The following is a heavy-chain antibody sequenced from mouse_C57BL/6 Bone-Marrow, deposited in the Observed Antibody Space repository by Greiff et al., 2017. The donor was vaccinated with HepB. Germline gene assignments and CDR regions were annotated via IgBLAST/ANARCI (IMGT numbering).Heavy chain of an antibody. CDR2: ISYSGST. CDR1: GYSITSDY. V-gene: IGHV3-8*01. CDR3: ARFHYYYGSSSYFDV. Sequence: DVKLQESGPGLAKPSQTLSLTCSVTGYSITSDYWNWIRKFPGNKLEYMGYISYSGSTYYNPSLKSRISITRDTSKNQYYLQLNSVTTEDTATYYCARFHYYYGSSSYFDVWGTETPVTVSS. J-gene: IGHJ1*03. D-gene: IGHD1-1*01.